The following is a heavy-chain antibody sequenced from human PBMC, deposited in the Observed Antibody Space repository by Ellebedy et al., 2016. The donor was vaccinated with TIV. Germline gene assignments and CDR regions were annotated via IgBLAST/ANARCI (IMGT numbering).Heavy chain of an antibody. CDR3: ARAGSYRFDY. Sequence: GESLKISCAASGFTFSSYSMNWVRQAPGKGLEWVSTISSTGSRTYYADSVEGRFIISRDNSKKTLYLQMNSLRVEDTAVYFCARAGSYRFDYWGQGNLVTVSS. D-gene: IGHD1-26*01. J-gene: IGHJ4*02. CDR1: GFTFSSYS. V-gene: IGHV3-23*01. CDR2: ISSTGSRT.